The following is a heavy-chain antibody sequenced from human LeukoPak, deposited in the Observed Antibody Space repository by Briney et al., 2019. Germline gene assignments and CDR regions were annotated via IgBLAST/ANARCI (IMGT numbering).Heavy chain of an antibody. Sequence: GGSLRLSCAASGFIFSDHWMHWVRQAPGKGLVWLSRINNDGSSTIYADSVKGRFTFSRDNAENTLFLEMSSLKVEDTAVYYCVRERNNFWSGHHSIFDSWGQGTLVTVSS. J-gene: IGHJ4*02. CDR2: INNDGSST. V-gene: IGHV3-74*01. D-gene: IGHD3-3*01. CDR1: GFIFSDHW. CDR3: VRERNNFWSGHHSIFDS.